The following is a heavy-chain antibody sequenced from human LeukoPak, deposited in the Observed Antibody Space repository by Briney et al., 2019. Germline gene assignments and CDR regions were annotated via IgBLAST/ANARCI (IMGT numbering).Heavy chain of an antibody. Sequence: SVKVSCKASGGTFSSYAISWVRQAPGQGLEWMGGIIPIFGTANYAQKFQGRVTITANESTSTAYMELSSLRSEDTAAYYCAREGDYDILTGYLRANSGWFDPWGQGTLVTVSS. CDR2: IIPIFGTA. CDR1: GGTFSSYA. V-gene: IGHV1-69*13. J-gene: IGHJ5*02. D-gene: IGHD3-9*01. CDR3: AREGDYDILTGYLRANSGWFDP.